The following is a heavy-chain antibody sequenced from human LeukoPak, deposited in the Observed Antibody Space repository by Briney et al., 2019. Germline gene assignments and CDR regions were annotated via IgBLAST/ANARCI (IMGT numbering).Heavy chain of an antibody. J-gene: IGHJ4*02. CDR2: IYCSGST. V-gene: IGHV4-31*03. CDR3: ARNNWNDLSYFDY. Sequence: PSETLSLTCTVSGGSISSGGYYWSWIRQHPGKGLEWIGYIYCSGSTYYNPSLKSRVTISVDTSKNQYSLKLSSVTAADTVVYYCARNNWNDLSYFDYWGQGTLVTVSS. D-gene: IGHD1-1*01. CDR1: GGSISSGGYY.